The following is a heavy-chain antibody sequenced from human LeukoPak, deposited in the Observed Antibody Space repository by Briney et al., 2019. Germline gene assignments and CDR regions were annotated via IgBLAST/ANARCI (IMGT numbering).Heavy chain of an antibody. CDR1: GFTFRSYG. CDR3: ASEFIVGATFDY. CDR2: ITSSGSTI. J-gene: IGHJ4*02. D-gene: IGHD1-26*01. V-gene: IGHV3-48*03. Sequence: GGSLRLSCAASGFTFRSYGMNWVRQAPGKGLEWVSYITSSGSTIYYADSVKGRFTISRDNAKISLYLQMNSLRAEDTAVYYCASEFIVGATFDYWGQGTLVTVSS.